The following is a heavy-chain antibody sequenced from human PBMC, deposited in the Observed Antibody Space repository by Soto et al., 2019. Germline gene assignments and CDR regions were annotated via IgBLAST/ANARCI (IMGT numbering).Heavy chain of an antibody. V-gene: IGHV4-34*01. Sequence: PSETLSLTCAVYGGSFSGYYWSLIRQPPGKGLECIWEINHSGSTNYNPSLKSRVTISVDTSKNQFSLKLSSVTAADTAVYYCAREEWLLLGADYYYYGMDVWGQGTTVTVSS. J-gene: IGHJ6*02. CDR3: AREEWLLLGADYYYYGMDV. CDR1: GGSFSGYY. D-gene: IGHD3-3*01. CDR2: INHSGST.